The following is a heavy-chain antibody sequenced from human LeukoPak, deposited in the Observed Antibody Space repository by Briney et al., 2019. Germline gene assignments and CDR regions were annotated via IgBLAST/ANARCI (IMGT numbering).Heavy chain of an antibody. J-gene: IGHJ4*02. CDR2: INPNSGGT. D-gene: IGHD3-10*01. CDR1: GYTFTGYY. V-gene: IGHV1-2*02. Sequence: GASVKVSCKASGYTFTGYYMHWVRQAPGQGLEWMGWINPNSGGTNYAQKFQGRVTMTRDTSISTAYMELSRLRSDDTAMYYCARGGAELIPPLLWFGEFPFDYWGQGTLVTVSS. CDR3: ARGGAELIPPLLWFGEFPFDY.